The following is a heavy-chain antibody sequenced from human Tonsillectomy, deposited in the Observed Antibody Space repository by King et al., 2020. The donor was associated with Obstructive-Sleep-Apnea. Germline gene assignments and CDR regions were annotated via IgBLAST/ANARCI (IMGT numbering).Heavy chain of an antibody. CDR2: ISWDGGNT. D-gene: IGHD3-3*01. V-gene: IGHV3-43D*03. J-gene: IGHJ4*02. Sequence: VQLVESGGVVVQPGGSLRLSCAASGFSFDDYAMHWVRQAPGKGLEWVSLISWDGGNTYYLDSVRGRFTISRDNSKNSLYLQMNSLRAEDTALYYCAKDIGEGSPNYFDYWGQGTLVTVSS. CDR3: AKDIGEGSPNYFDY. CDR1: GFSFDDYA.